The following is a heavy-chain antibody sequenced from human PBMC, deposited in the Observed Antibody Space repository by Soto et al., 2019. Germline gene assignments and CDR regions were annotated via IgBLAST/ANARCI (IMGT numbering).Heavy chain of an antibody. D-gene: IGHD2-2*01. J-gene: IGHJ6*02. V-gene: IGHV3-23*01. Sequence: GGSLRFSCGASGFTFSNYAMSWVRQAPGKGLEWVSAISDSGGSTYYADSMKGRFTISRDNSKNTLYLQMNSLRAEDTAIYYCAKDLTSTSRTPELWGQGTTVTVSS. CDR3: AKDLTSTSRTPEL. CDR2: ISDSGGST. CDR1: GFTFSNYA.